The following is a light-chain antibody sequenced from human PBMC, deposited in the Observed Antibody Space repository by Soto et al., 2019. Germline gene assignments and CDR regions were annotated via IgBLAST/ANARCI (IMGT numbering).Light chain of an antibody. J-gene: IGKJ2*01. CDR2: DAS. CDR1: QSISSW. CDR3: QQYNSYWT. Sequence: DIQMTQSPSTLSASVGDRVTITCRASQSISSWLAWYQQKPGKATKLLIYDASSLESGVPSRFSGSGSGAEFTLTISSLQPDDFATYYCQQYNSYWTFGQGTKLEIK. V-gene: IGKV1-5*01.